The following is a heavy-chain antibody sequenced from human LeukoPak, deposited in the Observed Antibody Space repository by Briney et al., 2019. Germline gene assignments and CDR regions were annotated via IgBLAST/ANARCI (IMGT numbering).Heavy chain of an antibody. V-gene: IGHV3-11*01. CDR2: ISSSGSNI. CDR1: GFTFSDYY. Sequence: PGGSLRLSCAASGFTFSDYYMSWIRQAPGKGLEWVSYISSSGSNIYYADSVKGRFTISRDNAKNSLYLQMHSLRAEDTAVYYCARGSYYYDSSGYYVYYFDYWGQGTLVTVSS. CDR3: ARGSYYYDSSGYYVYYFDY. D-gene: IGHD3-22*01. J-gene: IGHJ4*02.